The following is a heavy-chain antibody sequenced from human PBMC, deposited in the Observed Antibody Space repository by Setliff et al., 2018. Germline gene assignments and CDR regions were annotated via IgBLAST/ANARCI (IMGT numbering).Heavy chain of an antibody. CDR1: GYTFTSYA. CDR2: INAGNGNT. J-gene: IGHJ2*01. D-gene: IGHD3-9*01. Sequence: ASVKVSCKASGYTFTSYAMHWVRQAPGQRLEWMGWINAGNGNTKYSQKFQGRVTITRDTSASTVFMELSTLSSEDTAVYYCAREVYDILTGYSYWYFDLWGRGTLVTVSS. V-gene: IGHV1-3*01. CDR3: AREVYDILTGYSYWYFDL.